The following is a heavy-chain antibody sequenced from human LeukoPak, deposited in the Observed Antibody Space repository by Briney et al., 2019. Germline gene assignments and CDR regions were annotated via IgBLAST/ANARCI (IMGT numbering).Heavy chain of an antibody. D-gene: IGHD3-22*01. CDR3: ARGGSVGGGFASSGYYPDS. CDR2: ISSSGSTI. V-gene: IGHV3-48*03. Sequence: QPGGSLRLSCEASGFTFSSYEMNWVRQAPGKGLEWVSYISSSGSTIHYADSVKGRFTISRDNAKNSLYLQMNSLRAEDSALYCCARGGSVGGGFASSGYYPDSWGQGTLVTVSS. CDR1: GFTFSSYE. J-gene: IGHJ4*02.